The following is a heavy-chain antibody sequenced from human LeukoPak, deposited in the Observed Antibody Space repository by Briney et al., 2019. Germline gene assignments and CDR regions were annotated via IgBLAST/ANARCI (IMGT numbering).Heavy chain of an antibody. J-gene: IGHJ3*02. D-gene: IGHD3-10*01. Sequence: ASVKVSCKVSGYTLTELSMRWVRQAPGKGLEWMGGFDPEDGETIYAQKFQGRVTMTEDTSTDTAYMELSSLRSEDTAVYYCATESRITMVRGGAFDIWGQGTMVTVSS. CDR3: ATESRITMVRGGAFDI. CDR1: GYTLTELS. CDR2: FDPEDGET. V-gene: IGHV1-24*01.